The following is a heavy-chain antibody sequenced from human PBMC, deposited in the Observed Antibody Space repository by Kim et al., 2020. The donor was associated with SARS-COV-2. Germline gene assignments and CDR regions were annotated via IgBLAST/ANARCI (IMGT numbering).Heavy chain of an antibody. CDR3: AKSPYYYGSGSSTHPDAFDI. D-gene: IGHD3-10*01. V-gene: IGHV3-23*01. CDR2: ISGSGGST. Sequence: GVSLRLSCAASGFTFSSYAMSWVRQAPGKGLEWVSAISGSGGSTYYADSAKGRFTISRDNSKNTLYLQMNSLRAEDTAVYYCAKSPYYYGSGSSTHPDAFDIWGQGTMVTVSS. J-gene: IGHJ3*02. CDR1: GFTFSSYA.